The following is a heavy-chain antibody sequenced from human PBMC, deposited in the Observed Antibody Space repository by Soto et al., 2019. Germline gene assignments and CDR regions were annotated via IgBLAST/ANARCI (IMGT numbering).Heavy chain of an antibody. V-gene: IGHV1-18*01. J-gene: IGHJ5*02. Sequence: ASVKVSCKASGYTFTSYGISWVRQAPGQGLEWMGWISAYNGNTNYAQKLQGRVTMTTDTSTSTAYMELRSLRSDDTAVYYCARTLYCSGGSCYLGWFDPWGQGTLVTVSS. D-gene: IGHD2-15*01. CDR3: ARTLYCSGGSCYLGWFDP. CDR2: ISAYNGNT. CDR1: GYTFTSYG.